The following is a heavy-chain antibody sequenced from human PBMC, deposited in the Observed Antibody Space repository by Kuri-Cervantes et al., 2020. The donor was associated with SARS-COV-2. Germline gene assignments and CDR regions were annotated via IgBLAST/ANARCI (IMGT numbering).Heavy chain of an antibody. Sequence: SETLSLTCTVSGGSISSYYWSWIRQPPGKGLEWIGYIYYSGSTNYNPSLKSRVTISVDTSKNQFSLKLSSVTAADTAVYYCAREAQDSDNNFYAMAVWGQGNMVTVSS. D-gene: IGHD1-1*01. CDR3: AREAQDSDNNFYAMAV. CDR2: IYYSGST. V-gene: IGHV4-59*12. CDR1: GGSISSYY. J-gene: IGHJ6*02.